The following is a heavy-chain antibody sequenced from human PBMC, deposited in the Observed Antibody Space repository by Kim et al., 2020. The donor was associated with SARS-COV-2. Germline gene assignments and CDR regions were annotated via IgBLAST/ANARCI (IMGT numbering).Heavy chain of an antibody. D-gene: IGHD1-26*01. Sequence: GGSLRLSCTASGFIFSNSAMSWVRQAPGKGLEWVSTISGSGGTTYYTDSVKGRFTISRDNSRNTLFLLMISLRVEDTAIYYCAKDSPLPGTYPVSSDWGQGTLVTFSS. J-gene: IGHJ4*02. V-gene: IGHV3-23*01. CDR2: ISGSGGTT. CDR3: AKDSPLPGTYPVSSD. CDR1: GFIFSNSA.